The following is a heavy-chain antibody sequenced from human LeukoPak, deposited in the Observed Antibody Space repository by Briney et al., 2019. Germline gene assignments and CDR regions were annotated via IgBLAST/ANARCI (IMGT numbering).Heavy chain of an antibody. CDR1: GASVSSGRYY. J-gene: IGHJ4*02. CDR2: IYYSETT. CDR3: ARGFHGSGSYPPGN. Sequence: SETLSLTCSVSGASVSSGRYYWTWIRQPPGKGLEWIGYIYYSETTNYNPSLKSRVTMSVDTSRNQFSLKLSSVTAADTAVYYCARGFHGSGSYPPGNWGRGTLVTVSS. V-gene: IGHV4-61*01. D-gene: IGHD3-10*01.